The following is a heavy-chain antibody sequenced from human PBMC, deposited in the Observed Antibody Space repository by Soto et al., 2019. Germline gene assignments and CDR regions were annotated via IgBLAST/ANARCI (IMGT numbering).Heavy chain of an antibody. D-gene: IGHD5-18*01. CDR3: ARGRYSYGDWFDP. CDR1: GGSISSGGYS. CDR2: IYNSGST. J-gene: IGHJ5*02. Sequence: SETLSLTCAVSGGSISSGGYSWSWIRQPPGKGLEGIGYIYNSGSTYYNPSLKSRVTISVDRSKNQFSLKLSSVTAADTAVYYCARGRYSYGDWFDPWGQGTLVTSPQ. V-gene: IGHV4-30-2*01.